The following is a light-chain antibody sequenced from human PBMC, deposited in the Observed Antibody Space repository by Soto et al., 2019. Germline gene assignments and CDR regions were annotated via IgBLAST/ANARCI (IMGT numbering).Light chain of an antibody. J-gene: IGKJ1*01. CDR2: GAS. CDR3: QQYDTSPRT. CDR1: QSVSNNY. Sequence: EIVLAHSPGTLSFSPGEIATLSFRASQSVSNNYLAWYQRKPGQAPRLLIYGASSRATGIPDRFSGSGSGTDFTLTISRLEPEDFAVYFCQQYDTSPRTFGQGTKVDNK. V-gene: IGKV3-20*01.